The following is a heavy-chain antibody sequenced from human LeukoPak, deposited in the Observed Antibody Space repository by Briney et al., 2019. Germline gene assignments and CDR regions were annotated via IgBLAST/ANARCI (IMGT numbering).Heavy chain of an antibody. CDR1: GFTFSSYW. V-gene: IGHV3-7*01. J-gene: IGHJ6*03. CDR3: ARVEYSSSWYYYYMDV. D-gene: IGHD6-13*01. Sequence: GGSLRLSCVASGFTFSSYWMTWVRQAPGKGLEWVANIKTDGSLTYYVDSVKGRLTISRDNAKNSLYLQMNSLRAEDTAVYYCARVEYSSSWYYYYMDVWGKGTTVTVSS. CDR2: IKTDGSLT.